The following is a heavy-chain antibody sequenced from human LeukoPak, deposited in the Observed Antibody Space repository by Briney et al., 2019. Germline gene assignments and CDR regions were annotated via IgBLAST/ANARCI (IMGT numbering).Heavy chain of an antibody. D-gene: IGHD2-15*01. CDR2: INPSGGST. CDR3: ARDDHCSGGSCLGEGNWFDP. J-gene: IGHJ5*02. CDR1: GYTFTSYY. Sequence: ASVKVSCKASGYTFTSYYMHWVRQAPGQGLEWMGIINPSGGSTSYAQKLQGRVTMTRDTSTSTVYMELSSLRSEDTAVYYCARDDHCSGGSCLGEGNWFDPWGQGTLVTVSS. V-gene: IGHV1-46*01.